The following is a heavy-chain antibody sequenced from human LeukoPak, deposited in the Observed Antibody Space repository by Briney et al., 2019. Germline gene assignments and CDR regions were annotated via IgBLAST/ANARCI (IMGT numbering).Heavy chain of an antibody. CDR3: ARDAKRITIFGVVMGRHNWFDP. V-gene: IGHV3-7*01. J-gene: IGHJ5*02. D-gene: IGHD3-3*01. CDR2: INHEGGGI. CDR1: GFTFSESW. Sequence: GGSLRLSCAASGFTFSESWMSWVRQVPGQGLEWVAHINHEGGGIQYVDSVKGRFTISRDNAKGSVHLQMNSLRAEDTAVYYCARDAKRITIFGVVMGRHNWFDPWGQGTLVTVSS.